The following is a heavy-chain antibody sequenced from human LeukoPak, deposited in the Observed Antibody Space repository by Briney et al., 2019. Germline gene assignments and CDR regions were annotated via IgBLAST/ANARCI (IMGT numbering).Heavy chain of an antibody. V-gene: IGHV3-23*01. CDR1: GFTFSNYA. J-gene: IGHJ4*02. Sequence: PGGSLRLSCAVSGFTFSNYAMSGVRQSTGKGLDWLSKITGSVATTDSAASVKARFTISRDNAKNTLYLQMSSLRAEETAVYSCAKGRDGSSGSMPFDYWGQGTLVSVSS. CDR3: AKGRDGSSGSMPFDY. CDR2: ITGSVATT. D-gene: IGHD3-22*01.